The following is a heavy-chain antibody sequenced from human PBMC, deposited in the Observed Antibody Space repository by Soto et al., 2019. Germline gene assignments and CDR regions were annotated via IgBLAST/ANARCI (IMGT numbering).Heavy chain of an antibody. CDR2: FDPEDGET. V-gene: IGHV1-24*01. CDR1: GYTLTELS. D-gene: IGHD5-12*01. Sequence: ASVKVSCKFSGYTLTELSMHWVRQAPGKGLEWMGGFDPEDGETIYAQKFQGRVTMTEDTSTDTAYMELSSLGSEDTAVYYCARCGPIRDGYNSGNFDYWGQGTLVTVSS. J-gene: IGHJ4*02. CDR3: ARCGPIRDGYNSGNFDY.